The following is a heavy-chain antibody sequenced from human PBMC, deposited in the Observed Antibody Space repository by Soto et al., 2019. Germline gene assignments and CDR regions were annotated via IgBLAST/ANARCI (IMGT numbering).Heavy chain of an antibody. CDR3: ARQPLTTVTNYYYYGMDV. Sequence: LGESLKISCKGSGYSFTSYWISWVRQMPGKGLEWMGRIDPSDSYTNYSPSFQGHVTISADKSISTAYLQWSSLKASDTAMYYCARQPLTTVTNYYYYGMDVWGQGTTVTVSS. J-gene: IGHJ6*02. D-gene: IGHD4-4*01. CDR2: IDPSDSYT. V-gene: IGHV5-10-1*01. CDR1: GYSFTSYW.